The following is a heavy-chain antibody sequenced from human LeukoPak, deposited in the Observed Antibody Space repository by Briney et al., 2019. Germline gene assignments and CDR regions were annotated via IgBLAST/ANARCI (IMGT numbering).Heavy chain of an antibody. V-gene: IGHV3-30*02. CDR1: GFTFSSYG. D-gene: IGHD3-22*01. CDR3: AKDLPDSSGYYYVMYYFDY. CDR2: IRYDGSNK. J-gene: IGHJ4*02. Sequence: PGGSLRLSCAASGFTFSSYGMHWVRQAPGKGLEWVAFIRYDGSNKYYADSVKGRFTISRDNSKNTLYLQMNSLRAEDTAVYYCAKDLPDSSGYYYVMYYFDYWGQGTLVTVSS.